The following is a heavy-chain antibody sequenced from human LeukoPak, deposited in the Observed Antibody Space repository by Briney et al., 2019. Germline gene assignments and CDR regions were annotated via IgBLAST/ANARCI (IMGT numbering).Heavy chain of an antibody. CDR2: ISYDGSNK. CDR3: ARKLGCSGGSCYSYSYYYYGMDV. Sequence: GGSLRLSCAASGFTFSSYAMHWVRQAPGKGLEWVAVISYDGSNKYYADSVKGRFTISRDNSKNTLYLQMNSLRAEDTAVYYCARKLGCSGGSCYSYSYYYYGMDVWGQGTLVTVSS. CDR1: GFTFSSYA. J-gene: IGHJ6*02. V-gene: IGHV3-30-3*01. D-gene: IGHD2-15*01.